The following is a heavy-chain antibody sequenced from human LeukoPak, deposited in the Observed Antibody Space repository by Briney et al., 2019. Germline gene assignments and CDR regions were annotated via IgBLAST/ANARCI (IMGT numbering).Heavy chain of an antibody. CDR3: AKDPLGGDETDY. J-gene: IGHJ4*02. D-gene: IGHD3-16*01. Sequence: SETLSLTCTVSGYSISSGYYWGWIRQPPGKGLEWIGSIYHSGITYYNPSLKSRVTISVDTSKNQFSLKLSSVTAADTAIYYCAKDPLGGDETDYWGQGILVTVSS. CDR1: GYSISSGYY. V-gene: IGHV4-38-2*02. CDR2: IYHSGIT.